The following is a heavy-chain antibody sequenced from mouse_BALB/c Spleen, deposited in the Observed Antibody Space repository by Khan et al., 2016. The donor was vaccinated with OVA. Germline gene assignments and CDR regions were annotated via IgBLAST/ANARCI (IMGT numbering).Heavy chain of an antibody. CDR1: GYTFTSYW. J-gene: IGHJ3*01. CDR2: INPSTGYT. CDR3: EKYYDYD. V-gene: IGHV1-7*01. D-gene: IGHD2-4*01. Sequence: QVQLKQSGAELAKPGASVKLSCKASGYTFTSYWMYWVKQRPGQGLEWIGYINPSTGYTEYNQKFKDKATLTADKSSSTAYMQLSSLTSEDSAVYYSEKYYDYDWGQGTLVTVSA.